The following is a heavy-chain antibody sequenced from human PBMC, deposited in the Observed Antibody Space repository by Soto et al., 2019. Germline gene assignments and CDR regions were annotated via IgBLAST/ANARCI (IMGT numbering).Heavy chain of an antibody. J-gene: IGHJ4*03. D-gene: IGHD4-17*01. V-gene: IGHV3-7*01. CDR3: ARESSYGDYVGYFDY. CDR2: IKQDGSEK. CDR1: GGSFSGYY. Sequence: PSETLSLTCAVYGGSFSGYYWSWVRQAPGKGLEWVANIKQDGSEKYYVDSVKGRFTISRDNAKNSLYLQMNSLRAEDTAVYYCARESSYGDYVGYFDYWGKGTTVTVSS.